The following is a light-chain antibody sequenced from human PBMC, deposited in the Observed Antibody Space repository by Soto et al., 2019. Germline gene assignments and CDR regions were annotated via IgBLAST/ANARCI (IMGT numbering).Light chain of an antibody. CDR2: GAS. J-gene: IGKJ3*01. Sequence: DIQMTQSPSSLSASVGDRVTITCRASQYISSYVNWYQKKPGKAPRFLIYGASDLQRGFPSRFSGSGSGTDFTLTINSLQPEDFATYYCQQSYSRPLTFGPGTKVEIK. V-gene: IGKV1-39*01. CDR3: QQSYSRPLT. CDR1: QYISSY.